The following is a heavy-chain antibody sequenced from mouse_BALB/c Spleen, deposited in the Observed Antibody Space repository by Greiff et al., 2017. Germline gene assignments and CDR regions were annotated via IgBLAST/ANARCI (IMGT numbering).Heavy chain of an antibody. J-gene: IGHJ4*01. Sequence: EVKLMESGGGLVQPGGSLKLSCAASGFTFSSYGMSWVRQTPDKRLELVATINSNGGSTYYPDSVKGRFTISRDNAKNTLYLQMSSLKSEDTAMYYCAREGLLRLLYAMDYWGQGTSVTVSS. CDR1: GFTFSSYG. CDR3: AREGLLRLLYAMDY. D-gene: IGHD1-2*01. CDR2: INSNGGST. V-gene: IGHV5-6-3*01.